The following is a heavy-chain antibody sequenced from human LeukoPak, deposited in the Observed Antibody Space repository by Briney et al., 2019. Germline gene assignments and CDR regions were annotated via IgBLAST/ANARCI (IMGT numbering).Heavy chain of an antibody. Sequence: ASVKVSCKASGYTFTSYGISWVRQAPGQGLEWMGWISAYNGNTNYAQKLQGRVTMTTDTSTSTAYMELSRLRSDDTAVYYCARGRGGTNLYYYDSSGPDGDYWGQGTLVTVSS. V-gene: IGHV1-18*01. CDR3: ARGRGGTNLYYYDSSGPDGDY. D-gene: IGHD3-22*01. J-gene: IGHJ4*02. CDR2: ISAYNGNT. CDR1: GYTFTSYG.